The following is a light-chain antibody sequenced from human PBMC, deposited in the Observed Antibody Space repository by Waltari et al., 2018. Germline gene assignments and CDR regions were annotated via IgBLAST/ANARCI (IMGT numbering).Light chain of an antibody. J-gene: IGLJ2*01. CDR2: QDI. V-gene: IGLV3-1*01. Sequence: SYDLTQSPSVSVSLGQAAPISCAGDKLTFQYVSWYRQRQGQSPELLIFQDIKRPSGVPERFSGSNSGHTATLTISGTQSLDEADYYCQAWDRRSVVFGGGTKLIVL. CDR1: KLTFQY. CDR3: QAWDRRSVV.